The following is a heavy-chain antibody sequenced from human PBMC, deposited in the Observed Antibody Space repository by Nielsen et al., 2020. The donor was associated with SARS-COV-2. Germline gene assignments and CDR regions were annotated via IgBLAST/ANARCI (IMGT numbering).Heavy chain of an antibody. V-gene: IGHV1-46*01. Sequence: ASVKVSCKASGYTFTSYYMHWVRQAPGQGLEWMGIINPSGGSTSYAQKFQGRVTMTRDTSTSTVYMELSSLRSEDTAVYYCARDRSGFTMVRTYAMDVWGQGTTVTVSS. CDR2: INPSGGST. D-gene: IGHD3-10*01. CDR3: ARDRSGFTMVRTYAMDV. CDR1: GYTFTSYY. J-gene: IGHJ6*02.